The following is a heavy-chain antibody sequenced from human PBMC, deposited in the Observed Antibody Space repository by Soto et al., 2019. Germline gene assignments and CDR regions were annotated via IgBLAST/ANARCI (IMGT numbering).Heavy chain of an antibody. CDR3: AKDSPPIVVVTATSIWDAFDI. V-gene: IGHV3-30*18. D-gene: IGHD2-21*02. Sequence: VQLVESGGGVVQPGRSLRLSCAASGFTFSSYGMHWVRQAPGKGLEWVAVISYDGSNKYYADSVKGRFTISRDNSKNTLYLQMNSLRAEDTAVYYCAKDSPPIVVVTATSIWDAFDIWGQGTMVTVSS. CDR1: GFTFSSYG. J-gene: IGHJ3*02. CDR2: ISYDGSNK.